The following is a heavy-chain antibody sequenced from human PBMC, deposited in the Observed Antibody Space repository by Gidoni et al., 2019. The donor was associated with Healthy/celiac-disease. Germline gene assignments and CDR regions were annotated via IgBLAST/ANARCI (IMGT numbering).Heavy chain of an antibody. CDR2: INHSGTT. Sequence: QVQLQQWGAGLLKPSETLSLTCAVYGGSFSGYYWSWIRQPPGKGLEWIGEINHSGTTNYHPSLKSRVTISVDTSKNQFCLKLSSVTAADTAVYYCARNAYYGSLHFQHWGQGTLVTVSS. D-gene: IGHD4-17*01. CDR1: GGSFSGYY. CDR3: ARNAYYGSLHFQH. V-gene: IGHV4-34*01. J-gene: IGHJ1*01.